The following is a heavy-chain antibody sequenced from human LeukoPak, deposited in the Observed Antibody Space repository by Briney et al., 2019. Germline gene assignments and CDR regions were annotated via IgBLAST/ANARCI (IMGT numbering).Heavy chain of an antibody. D-gene: IGHD6-13*01. CDR3: ARDRAAGTVGNWFDP. CDR1: GFTFSSYS. CDR2: ISSSSSYI. V-gene: IGHV3-21*01. Sequence: GGSLRLSCAASGFTFSSYSMNWVRQAPGKELEWVSSISSSSSYIYYADSVKGRFTISRDNAKNSLYLQMNSLRAEDTAVYYCARDRAAGTVGNWFDPWGQGTLVTVSS. J-gene: IGHJ5*02.